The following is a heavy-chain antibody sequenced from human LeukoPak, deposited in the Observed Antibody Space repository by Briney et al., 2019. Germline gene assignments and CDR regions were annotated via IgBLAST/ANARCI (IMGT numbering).Heavy chain of an antibody. CDR1: GFTFDDYA. D-gene: IGHD6-13*01. Sequence: GRSLRLSCAASGFTFDDYAMHWVRQAPGKGLEWVSGISWNSGSIGYADSVKGRFTISRDNAKNSLYLQMNSLRAEDMALYHCAKDGGSSSWSDFDYWGQGTLVTVSS. J-gene: IGHJ4*02. CDR3: AKDGGSSSWSDFDY. CDR2: ISWNSGSI. V-gene: IGHV3-9*03.